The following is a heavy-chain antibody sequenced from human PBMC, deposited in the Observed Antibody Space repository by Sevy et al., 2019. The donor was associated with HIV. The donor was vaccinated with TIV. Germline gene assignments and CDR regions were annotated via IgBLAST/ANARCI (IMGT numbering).Heavy chain of an antibody. J-gene: IGHJ4*02. CDR1: GYTLTQLS. D-gene: IGHD3-22*01. CDR3: ATTKDYYESSGDPFDY. V-gene: IGHV1-24*01. CDR2: FDPEDAKT. Sequence: ASVKVSCKVSGYTLTQLSMHWVRLTPGKGLKWMASFDPEDAKTVYSQKFQGRLSMTEDTSTHTAYMELSSLRSEDTAVYYCATTKDYYESSGDPFDYWGQGTLVTVSS.